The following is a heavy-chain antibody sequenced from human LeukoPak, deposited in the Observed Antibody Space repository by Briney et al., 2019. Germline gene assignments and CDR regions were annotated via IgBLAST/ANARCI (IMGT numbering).Heavy chain of an antibody. V-gene: IGHV4-59*01. CDR2: IYYSGST. J-gene: IGHJ6*02. D-gene: IGHD1-7*01. Sequence: SETLSLTCTVSGGSISSDYWSWIRQPPGKGLEWIGYIYYSGSTNYNPSLKSRVTISVDTSKNQFSLKLSSVTAADTAVYYCARDNWNYGSSMDVWGQGTTVTVSS. CDR1: GGSISSDY. CDR3: ARDNWNYGSSMDV.